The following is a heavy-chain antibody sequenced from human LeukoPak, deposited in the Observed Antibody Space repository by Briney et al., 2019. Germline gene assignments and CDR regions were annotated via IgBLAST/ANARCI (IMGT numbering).Heavy chain of an antibody. CDR1: ELTFEDYA. Sequence: QSGGSLRLSCVASELTFEDYAMHWVRQAPGKGLEWVSGINWSSAVIGYADSVRGRFTISRDNSRNSLYLEMIGLRIKDTALYYCATLPTVVAPRDPDDADDIWGRGTLVTVS. CDR2: INWSSAVI. J-gene: IGHJ3*02. D-gene: IGHD4-23*01. CDR3: ATLPTVVAPRDPDDADDI. V-gene: IGHV3-9*01.